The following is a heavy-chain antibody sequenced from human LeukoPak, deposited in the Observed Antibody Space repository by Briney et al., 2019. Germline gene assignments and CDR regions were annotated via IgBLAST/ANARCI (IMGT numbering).Heavy chain of an antibody. Sequence: PGGSLRLSCAASGFTFSSYAMSWVRQAPGKGLEWVSGISAGGGSTCYADPVKGRFTISRDNSKNTLYLQMNSLRAEDTAVYYCEKRPNPLYSGSYLARVDYWGQGTLVTVSS. J-gene: IGHJ4*02. D-gene: IGHD1-26*01. CDR1: GFTFSSYA. V-gene: IGHV3-23*01. CDR3: EKRPNPLYSGSYLARVDY. CDR2: ISAGGGST.